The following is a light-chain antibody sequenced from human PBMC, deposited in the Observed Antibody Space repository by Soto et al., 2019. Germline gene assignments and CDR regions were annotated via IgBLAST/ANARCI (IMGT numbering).Light chain of an antibody. CDR1: SSNIGSTT. J-gene: IGLJ1*01. Sequence: QSVLTQPPAASGTPGQRVTITCSGSSSNIGSTTVNWYQQLPGTAPKLLIYSNNQRPSGVPDRFSGSKSGTSASLAISGLQSEDEADYYCAGWDDSLNGYVFGTGTKLTVL. V-gene: IGLV1-44*01. CDR3: AGWDDSLNGYV. CDR2: SNN.